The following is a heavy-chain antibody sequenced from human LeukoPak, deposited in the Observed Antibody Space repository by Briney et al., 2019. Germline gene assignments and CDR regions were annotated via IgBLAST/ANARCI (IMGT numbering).Heavy chain of an antibody. V-gene: IGHV3-74*01. Sequence: PGGSLRLSCAASGFTFSSYWMHWVRQAQGKGLAWVSRIKSDGSTRYADSVKGRFTISRDNAKNTVSLQMTSLRAEDTGVYYCARAPSEIGGYYPEYFRHWGQGTLVIVSS. CDR3: ARAPSEIGGYYPEYFRH. D-gene: IGHD3-22*01. CDR2: IKSDGST. CDR1: GFTFSSYW. J-gene: IGHJ1*01.